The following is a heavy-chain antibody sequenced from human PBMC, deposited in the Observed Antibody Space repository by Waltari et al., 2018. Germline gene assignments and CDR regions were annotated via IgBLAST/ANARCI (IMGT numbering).Heavy chain of an antibody. Sequence: QVQLQESGPGLVKPSQTLSLTCPVSGGSISSGPYWWAWIRQHVGKGLELIGRVYTNGGTDYNPSLVSRVTVSMDTTKNQVSLRLTSVTAADTAVYYCARGRIPAASCFDPWGQGTLVTVSS. J-gene: IGHJ5*02. CDR2: VYTNGGT. CDR1: GGSISSGPYW. CDR3: ARGRIPAASCFDP. D-gene: IGHD2-2*01. V-gene: IGHV4-61*02.